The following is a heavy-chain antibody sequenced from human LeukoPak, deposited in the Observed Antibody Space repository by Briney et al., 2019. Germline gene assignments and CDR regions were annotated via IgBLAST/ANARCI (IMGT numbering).Heavy chain of an antibody. D-gene: IGHD2-15*01. CDR2: IYYSGNT. Sequence: PSQTLSLTCTVSGGSISSGDYYWSWIRQPPGKGLEWIGYIYYSGNTYYNPSLKSRVTISVDTSKNQFSLKLSSVTAADTAVYYCARGVVVVAAVDYWGQGTLVTVSS. J-gene: IGHJ4*02. CDR3: ARGVVVVAAVDY. V-gene: IGHV4-30-4*01. CDR1: GGSISSGDYY.